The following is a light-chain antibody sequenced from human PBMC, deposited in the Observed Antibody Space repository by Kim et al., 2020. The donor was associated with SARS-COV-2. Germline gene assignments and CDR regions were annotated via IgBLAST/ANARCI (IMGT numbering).Light chain of an antibody. CDR1: RSNIGAGYD. Sequence: QRVTISCTGSRSNIGAGYDVHWYQQLPGTAPKLLIYGNSNRPSGVPDRFSGSKSGTSASLAITGLQAEDEADYYCQSYDSSLSGGVFGTGTKVTVL. CDR3: QSYDSSLSGGV. V-gene: IGLV1-40*01. J-gene: IGLJ1*01. CDR2: GNS.